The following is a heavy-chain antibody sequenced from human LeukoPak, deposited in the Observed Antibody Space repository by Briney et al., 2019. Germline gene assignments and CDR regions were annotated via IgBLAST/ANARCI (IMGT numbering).Heavy chain of an antibody. CDR2: NYYSGST. CDR3: ARQNLGPAPVKY. V-gene: IGHV4-39*01. Sequence: PSETLSLPCTVSGGSISSSTYYWAWIRQPPGKGLEWIGSNYYSGSTYYNPSRKSRVTISVDTSKNQCSLKLSTVTAADTDVYYCARQNLGPAPVKYWGQGTLVTVSS. J-gene: IGHJ4*02. CDR1: GGSISSSTYY.